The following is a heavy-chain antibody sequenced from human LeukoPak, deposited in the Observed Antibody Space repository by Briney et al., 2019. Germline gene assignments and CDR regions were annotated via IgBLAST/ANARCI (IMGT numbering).Heavy chain of an antibody. Sequence: GESLKISCKGSGYTFTSYWIGWVRQMPGKGLEWMGIIYPGDSDTSYSPSFQGQVTTSADKSINTAYLQWSSLKGSDTAMYYCARRDFYDSSGYFYYWGQGTLVTVSS. J-gene: IGHJ4*02. CDR3: ARRDFYDSSGYFYY. CDR2: IYPGDSDT. D-gene: IGHD3-22*01. CDR1: GYTFTSYW. V-gene: IGHV5-51*01.